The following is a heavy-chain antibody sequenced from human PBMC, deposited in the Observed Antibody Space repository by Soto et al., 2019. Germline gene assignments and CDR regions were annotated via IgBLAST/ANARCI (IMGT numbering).Heavy chain of an antibody. CDR2: TYYRSKWYY. V-gene: IGHV6-1*01. J-gene: IGHJ4*01. CDR1: GDSVSSNSAG. D-gene: IGHD1-26*01. Sequence: PSQTLSLPCAITGDSVSSNSAGLSWVRQSPSRGLEWLGRTYYRSKWYYEYAVSVRGRITINPDTSKNQYSLQLNSVTPEDTAVYFCARGEQYSGRIFDYWGQGTLVTVSS. CDR3: ARGEQYSGRIFDY.